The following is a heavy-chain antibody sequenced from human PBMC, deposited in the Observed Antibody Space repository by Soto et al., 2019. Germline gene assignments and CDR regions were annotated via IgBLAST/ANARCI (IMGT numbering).Heavy chain of an antibody. V-gene: IGHV1-18*01. CDR3: ARDLRSRYGSGGNCYPYGMDV. Sequence: QVQLVQSGAEVKKPGASVKVSCKASGYTFTSYGISWVRQAPGQGLEWMGWISVYNGNTNDAQKLQGRVTMTTDTSTSTVYMEQRSLRSADTAVYYCARDLRSRYGSGGNCYPYGMDVWGQGTTVTVSS. J-gene: IGHJ6*02. CDR2: ISVYNGNT. D-gene: IGHD2-15*01. CDR1: GYTFTSYG.